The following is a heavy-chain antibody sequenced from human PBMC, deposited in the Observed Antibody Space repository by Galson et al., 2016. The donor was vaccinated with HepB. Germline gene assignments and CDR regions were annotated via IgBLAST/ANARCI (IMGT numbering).Heavy chain of an antibody. V-gene: IGHV4-4*02. CDR3: GRESLGWVPPDY. CDR1: GDSISNNYW. Sequence: SETLSLTCSVSGDSISNNYWWAWVRQPPGKGLEWIGEISHSGIINYNPSLKSRVIISMDKSRNEFSLNLNSVNAADTAVYFCGRESLGWVPPDYWGQGTLVTVFS. J-gene: IGHJ4*02. D-gene: IGHD6-19*01. CDR2: ISHSGII.